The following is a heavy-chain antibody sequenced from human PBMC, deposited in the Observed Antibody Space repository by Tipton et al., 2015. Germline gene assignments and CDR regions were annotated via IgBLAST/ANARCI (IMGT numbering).Heavy chain of an antibody. CDR1: GGSVNSNTNY. CDR3: ARYEGEVDSFVF. J-gene: IGHJ3*01. V-gene: IGHV4-61*01. Sequence: TLSLTCTVSGGSVNSNTNYWSWIRQPPGKGLEWIGYISHSGNTKYNPSLKSRLTMSVDTSINQFSLKLNSVTAADTAVFYCARYEGEVDSFVFWGQGTRVPAPS. CDR2: ISHSGNT. D-gene: IGHD2-2*01.